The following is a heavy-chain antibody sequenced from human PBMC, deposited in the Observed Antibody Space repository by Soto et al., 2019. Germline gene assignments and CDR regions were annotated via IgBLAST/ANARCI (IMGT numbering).Heavy chain of an antibody. Sequence: PGGSLRLSCAASGFTFDDYAMHWVRQAPGKGLEWVSGISWNSGSIGYADSVKGRFTISRDNAKNSLYLQMNSLRAEDTALYYCAKGSYSSSSFDYWGQGTLVTVSS. CDR3: AKGSYSSSSFDY. D-gene: IGHD6-6*01. V-gene: IGHV3-9*01. J-gene: IGHJ4*02. CDR1: GFTFDDYA. CDR2: ISWNSGSI.